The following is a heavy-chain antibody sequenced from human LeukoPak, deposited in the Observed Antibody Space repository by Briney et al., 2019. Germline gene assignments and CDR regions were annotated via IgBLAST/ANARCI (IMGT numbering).Heavy chain of an antibody. V-gene: IGHV4-4*07. CDR3: AREGLYDYVWGSYRNAFDI. Sequence: TTSETLSLTCTVSGGSISSYYWSWIRQPAGKGLEWIGRIYTSGSTNYNPSLKSRVTMSVDTSKNQFSLKLSSVTAADTAVYYCAREGLYDYVWGSYRNAFDIWGQGTMVTVSS. CDR1: GGSISSYY. D-gene: IGHD3-16*02. J-gene: IGHJ3*02. CDR2: IYTSGST.